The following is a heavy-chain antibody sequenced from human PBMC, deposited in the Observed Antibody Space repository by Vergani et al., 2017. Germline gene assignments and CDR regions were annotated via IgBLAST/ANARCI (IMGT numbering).Heavy chain of an antibody. J-gene: IGHJ4*02. CDR2: IWYDGSNK. CDR1: GFTFSSYG. Sequence: QVQLVESGGGVVQPGRSLRLSCAASGFTFSSYGMHWVRQAPGKGLEWVAVIWYDGSNKYYADSVKGRFTISRDNSKNTLYLQMNSLRAEDTAVYYCARVLYSSSQFDYWGQGTLVTVSS. CDR3: ARVLYSSSQFDY. V-gene: IGHV3-33*01. D-gene: IGHD6-13*01.